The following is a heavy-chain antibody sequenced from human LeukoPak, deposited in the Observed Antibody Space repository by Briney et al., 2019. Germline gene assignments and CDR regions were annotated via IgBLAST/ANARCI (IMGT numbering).Heavy chain of an antibody. CDR3: AKRIQSAMATGY. J-gene: IGHJ4*02. D-gene: IGHD5-18*01. CDR2: INGSGGST. Sequence: GGSLRLSCAASGFTFSNFWMAWVRQAPGKGLEWVSDINGSGGSTYYADSVKGRFTISRDNSKNTLYLQMNSLRAEDTAVYYCAKRIQSAMATGYWGQGTLVTVSS. V-gene: IGHV3-23*01. CDR1: GFTFSNFW.